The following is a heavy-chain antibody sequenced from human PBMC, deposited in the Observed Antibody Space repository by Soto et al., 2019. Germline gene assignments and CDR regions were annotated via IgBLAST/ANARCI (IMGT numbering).Heavy chain of an antibody. CDR3: ARALLRENWFDP. J-gene: IGHJ5*02. CDR1: GGSISSGGYY. D-gene: IGHD3-3*01. V-gene: IGHV4-31*03. Sequence: SETLSLTCTVSGGSISSGGYYWRWIRQHPGKGLEWIGYIYYSGSTYYNPSLKSRVTISVDTSKNQFSLKLSSVTAADTAVYYCARALLRENWFDPWGQGTLVTVSS. CDR2: IYYSGST.